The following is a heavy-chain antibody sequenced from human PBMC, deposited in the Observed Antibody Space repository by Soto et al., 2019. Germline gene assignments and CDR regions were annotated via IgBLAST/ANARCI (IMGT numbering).Heavy chain of an antibody. V-gene: IGHV4-31*03. CDR1: GGSISGGGYY. Sequence: TLSLTFTFSGGSISGGGYYGSWIRPHPGTGREWIGHIYYSGSTYYNPSLKSRVTISVDTSKNQFSLKLSSVTAADTAVYYCASKAREYSGSSDGPYFDYWGQATLVTVSS. CDR3: ASKAREYSGSSDGPYFDY. CDR2: IYYSGST. D-gene: IGHD6-6*01. J-gene: IGHJ4*02.